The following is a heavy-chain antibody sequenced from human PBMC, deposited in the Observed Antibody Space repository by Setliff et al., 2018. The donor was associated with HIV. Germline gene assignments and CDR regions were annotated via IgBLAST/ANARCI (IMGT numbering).Heavy chain of an antibody. CDR1: GGSISFYY. D-gene: IGHD3-16*01. CDR2: ISDSVSA. CDR3: ARVIQTPGSPYTRFDF. Sequence: SETLSLTCTVSGGSISFYYWSWIRQSPGKGLEWIGYISDSVSAKYNPSLKSRVTISVDTSKSQFSLKLTSVTAADTAVYYCARVIQTPGSPYTRFDFWGQGTLVTVSS. V-gene: IGHV4-59*01. J-gene: IGHJ4*02.